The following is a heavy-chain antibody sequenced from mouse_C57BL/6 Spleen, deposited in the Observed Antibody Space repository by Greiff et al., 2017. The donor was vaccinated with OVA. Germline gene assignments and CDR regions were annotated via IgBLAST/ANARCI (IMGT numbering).Heavy chain of an antibody. J-gene: IGHJ1*03. CDR2: INPNSGTT. Sequence: VQLQQSGPELVKPGASVKISCKASGYSFTDYNMNWVKQSNGKSLEWIGVINPNSGTTSYNQKFKGKATLTVDQSSSTAYMQLNSLTSEVSAVYYGASVYCSSYMGRYVDVWGKGTTVTVSS. V-gene: IGHV1-39*01. CDR3: ASVYCSSYMGRYVDV. CDR1: GYSFTDYN. D-gene: IGHD1-1*01.